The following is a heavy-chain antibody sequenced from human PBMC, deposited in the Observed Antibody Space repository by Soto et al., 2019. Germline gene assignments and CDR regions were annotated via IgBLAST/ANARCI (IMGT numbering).Heavy chain of an antibody. CDR2: ITSDSSTI. J-gene: IGHJ5*02. CDR1: GFTFSRYS. Sequence: EVQLVESGGGLVQPGGSLRLSCAASGFTFSRYSMNWVRQDPGKGLEWISYITSDSSTIYYADSVKGRFTISRDNAKNSLFLQMNSLRDEDTAMYYCARENGRSGSFDPWGQGTLVTVSS. V-gene: IGHV3-48*02. D-gene: IGHD1-1*01. CDR3: ARENGRSGSFDP.